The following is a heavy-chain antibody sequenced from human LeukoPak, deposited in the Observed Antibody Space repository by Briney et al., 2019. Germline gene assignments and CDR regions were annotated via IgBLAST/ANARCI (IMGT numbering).Heavy chain of an antibody. CDR3: ARDPYYSNHLDF. J-gene: IGHJ4*02. CDR2: ISSSSSTK. V-gene: IGHV3-48*01. D-gene: IGHD4-11*01. Sequence: GGSLRLSCAASGFTFSTFTMNWVRQAPGKGLEWVSSISSSSSTKYYAESMRGRFTISRDNAKNSLYLQMKSLRAEDTAVYYCARDPYYSNHLDFLGQGTLVTVSS. CDR1: GFTFSTFT.